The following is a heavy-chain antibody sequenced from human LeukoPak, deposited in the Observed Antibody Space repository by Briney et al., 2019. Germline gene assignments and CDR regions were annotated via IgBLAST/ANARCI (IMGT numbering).Heavy chain of an antibody. CDR2: ISSSGSTL. CDR3: ARDIRYGDYGDY. J-gene: IGHJ4*02. V-gene: IGHV3-48*03. Sequence: GGYLRFSCAASGFTFSSYEMNWVRPAQGQGLEWVSYISSSGSTLYYEHYVKGRFTIPRDNATNSLYLQMNSLRAEDTAVYYCARDIRYGDYGDYWGQGTLVTVSS. CDR1: GFTFSSYE. D-gene: IGHD4-17*01.